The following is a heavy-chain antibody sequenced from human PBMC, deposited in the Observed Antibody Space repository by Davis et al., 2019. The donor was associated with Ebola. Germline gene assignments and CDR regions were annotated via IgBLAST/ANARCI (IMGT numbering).Heavy chain of an antibody. CDR1: GGSISSSSYY. CDR3: ARQIAEYYYDSSGYYLRGGRFDY. V-gene: IGHV4-39*01. J-gene: IGHJ4*02. D-gene: IGHD3-22*01. CDR2: IYYSGST. Sequence: SETLSLTCTVSGGSISSSSYYWGWIRQPPGKGLEWIGSIYYSGSTYYNPSLKSRVTISVDTSKNQFSLKLSSVTAADTAVYYCARQIAEYYYDSSGYYLRGGRFDYWGQGTLVTVSS.